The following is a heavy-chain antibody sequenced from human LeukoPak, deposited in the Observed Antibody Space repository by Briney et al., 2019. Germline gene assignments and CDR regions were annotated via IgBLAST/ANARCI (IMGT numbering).Heavy chain of an antibody. CDR1: GFTFSDYY. J-gene: IGHJ4*02. CDR2: ISSGTTI. D-gene: IGHD3-22*01. Sequence: GGSLRLSCAASGFTFSDYYMSWIRQAPGKGLEWVSHISSGTTIYYADSVKGRFTISRGNAKNSLYLQMNSLRAEDTAVYYCARDRYYDSSGYAGYWGQGILVTVSS. V-gene: IGHV3-11*01. CDR3: ARDRYYDSSGYAGY.